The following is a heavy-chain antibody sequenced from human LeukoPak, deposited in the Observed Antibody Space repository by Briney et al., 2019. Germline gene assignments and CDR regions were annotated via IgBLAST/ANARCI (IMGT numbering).Heavy chain of an antibody. Sequence: PGGSLRLSCAASGFTFDVYAMHWVRQVPGKGLEWVCFISGGGGSTYYADSVKGRFTVSRDNRKKSLHLQMNSLRPEDTALYYCTKDMIRAIFGQGYYHYYGMDVWGQGTTVTVSS. CDR3: TKDMIRAIFGQGYYHYYGMDV. CDR1: GFTFDVYA. CDR2: ISGGGGST. D-gene: IGHD3-3*01. J-gene: IGHJ6*02. V-gene: IGHV3-43*02.